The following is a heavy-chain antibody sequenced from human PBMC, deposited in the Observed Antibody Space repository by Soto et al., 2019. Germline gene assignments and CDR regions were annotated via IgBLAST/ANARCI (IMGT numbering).Heavy chain of an antibody. V-gene: IGHV3-74*01. CDR3: ARVPSYCGGDCPRAWFDP. CDR1: GFTFSGHW. J-gene: IGHJ5*02. Sequence: GGSLRLSCAASGFTFSGHWMHWLRQPPGKGLLWVARIKDDGSSTKYADSVKGRFTISRDNAKNSLYLQMNSLRDEDTAVYYCARVPSYCGGDCPRAWFDPWGQGTLVTVSS. D-gene: IGHD2-21*02. CDR2: IKDDGSST.